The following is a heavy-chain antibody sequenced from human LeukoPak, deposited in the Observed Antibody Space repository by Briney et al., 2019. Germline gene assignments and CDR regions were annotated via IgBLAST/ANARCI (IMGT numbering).Heavy chain of an antibody. CDR3: ARGQDELLWFGGFDYYYYYGMDV. J-gene: IGHJ6*02. D-gene: IGHD3-10*01. Sequence: GASVKVSCKASGYTFTGYYMHWVRQAPGQGLEWMGWINPNSGGTNYAQKFQGRVTMTRDTSISTAYMELSRLRSDDTAVYYCARGQDELLWFGGFDYYYYYGMDVWGQGTTVTVSS. V-gene: IGHV1-2*02. CDR1: GYTFTGYY. CDR2: INPNSGGT.